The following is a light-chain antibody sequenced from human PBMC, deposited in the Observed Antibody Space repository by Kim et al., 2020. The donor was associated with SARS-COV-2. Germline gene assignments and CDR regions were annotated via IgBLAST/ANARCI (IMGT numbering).Light chain of an antibody. J-gene: IGLJ3*02. Sequence: SYELTQRPSVSEAPGKTARITCGGNNIGSKSVHWYQQKPGQAPVLVIYYDSDRASGIPERFSGSNSGNTATLTISRVEAGDEADYYCQVWDSSSDHPVFGGGTQLTVL. CDR3: QVWDSSSDHPV. V-gene: IGLV3-21*04. CDR2: YDS. CDR1: NIGSKS.